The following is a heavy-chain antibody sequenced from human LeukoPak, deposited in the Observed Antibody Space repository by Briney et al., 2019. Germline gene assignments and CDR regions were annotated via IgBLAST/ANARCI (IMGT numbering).Heavy chain of an antibody. CDR3: ARGFLEWSTWFDP. J-gene: IGHJ5*02. Sequence: SETLSLTCTVSGGSISSGDYYWNWIRQPPGKGLEWTGYIYSSGITYYNPSLKSRLTISVDTSKNQFSLKLSSVTAADTAVYYCARGFLEWSTWFDPWGQGTLVTVSS. CDR2: IYSSGIT. CDR1: GGSISSGDYY. D-gene: IGHD3-3*01. V-gene: IGHV4-30-4*08.